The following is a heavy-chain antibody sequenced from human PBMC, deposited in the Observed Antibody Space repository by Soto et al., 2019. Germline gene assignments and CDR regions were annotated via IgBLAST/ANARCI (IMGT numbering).Heavy chain of an antibody. Sequence: EVKLVESGGGWVQPGASLRLSCAASGFTFSRVRLNWGRQVPGKGLEWVASISSGSSDTWYADSVKGRFIITRDNAQNCLFLQLHTRRPEDTAMYYCARVAYWGPGTQVTVSS. CDR3: ARVAY. CDR2: ISSGSSDT. V-gene: IGHV3-21*01. J-gene: IGHJ4*02. CDR1: GFTFSRVR.